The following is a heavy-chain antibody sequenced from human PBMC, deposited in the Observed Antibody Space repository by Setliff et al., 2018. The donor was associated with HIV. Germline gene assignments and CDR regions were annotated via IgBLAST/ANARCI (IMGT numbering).Heavy chain of an antibody. Sequence: GASVKVSCKASGDTNPSDAISWVRQAPGQGLEWMGWISGYNGSTSYAQKFQGRVTMTRDTSTSTVYMELSSLRSEDTAVYYCARHEGRSYYDYVWGSSRPVDAFDIWGQGTMVTVSS. CDR2: ISGYNGST. CDR3: ARHEGRSYYDYVWGSSRPVDAFDI. D-gene: IGHD3-16*02. V-gene: IGHV1-18*01. J-gene: IGHJ3*02. CDR1: GDTNPSDA.